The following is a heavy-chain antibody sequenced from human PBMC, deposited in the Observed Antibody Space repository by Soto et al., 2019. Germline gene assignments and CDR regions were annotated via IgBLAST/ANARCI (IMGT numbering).Heavy chain of an antibody. J-gene: IGHJ6*02. CDR1: GYTLTELS. CDR2: FDPEDGET. CDR3: ATGSMRAGYYYYYYGMDV. V-gene: IGHV1-24*01. Sequence: ASVKVSCKVSGYTLTELSMHWVRQAPGKGLEWMGGFDPEDGETIYAQKFQGRVTMTEDTSTDTAYMELSSLRSEDTAVYYCATGSMRAGYYYYYYGMDVWGQGTPVTVSS.